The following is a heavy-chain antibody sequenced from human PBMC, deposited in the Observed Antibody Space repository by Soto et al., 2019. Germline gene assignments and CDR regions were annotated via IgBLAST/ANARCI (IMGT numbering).Heavy chain of an antibody. J-gene: IGHJ4*02. CDR2: MNPNSGNT. Sequence: XSVKVSCKASVYTFTSYDINWVRQATGQGLEWMGWMNPNSGNTGYAQKFQGRVTMTRNTSISTAYMELSSLRSEDTAVYYCARSYRGGATGYYFDYWGQGTLVTVSS. CDR1: VYTFTSYD. CDR3: ARSYRGGATGYYFDY. D-gene: IGHD1-26*01. V-gene: IGHV1-8*01.